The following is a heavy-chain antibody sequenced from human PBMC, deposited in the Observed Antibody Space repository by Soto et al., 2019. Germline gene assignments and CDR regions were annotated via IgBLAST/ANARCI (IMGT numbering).Heavy chain of an antibody. CDR3: TRYYYESSGYYVY. CDR2: IRSEAYGGTT. V-gene: IGHV3-49*04. D-gene: IGHD3-22*01. CDR1: GFNFGNYA. Sequence: GGSLRLACTGSGFNFGNYALSWVRQAPGKGPEWVGFIRSEAYGGTTDYAASVKGRFIISRDDSKSIAYLEINSLQTDDTAVYYCTRYYYESSGYYVYWGQGTLVTVSS. J-gene: IGHJ4*02.